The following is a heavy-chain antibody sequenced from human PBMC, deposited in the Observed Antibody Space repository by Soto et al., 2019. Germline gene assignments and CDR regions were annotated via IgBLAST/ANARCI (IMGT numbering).Heavy chain of an antibody. CDR2: ISGSGNST. CDR1: GLTFSNYA. D-gene: IGHD2-15*01. V-gene: IGHV3-23*01. J-gene: IGHJ4*02. CDR3: AKRAEAAAFDH. Sequence: GGSLRLSCAASGLTFSNYAMSWVRQAPGKGLEWVSAISGSGNSTYYADSVKGRFTISRDNSKNTLYLQMNSLRAEDAAVYYCAKRAEAAAFDHWGQGTLVTVSS.